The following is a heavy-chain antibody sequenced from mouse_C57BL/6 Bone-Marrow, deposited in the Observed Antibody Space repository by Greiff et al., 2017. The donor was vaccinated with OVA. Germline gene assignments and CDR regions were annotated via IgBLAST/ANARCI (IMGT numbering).Heavy chain of an antibody. V-gene: IGHV1-66*01. D-gene: IGHD3-2*02. CDR2: IYPGSGNT. Sequence: VQLQQSGPELVKPGASVKISCKASGYSFTSYYIHWVKQRPGPGLEWIGWIYPGSGNTKYNEKFKGKATLTADTSSSTAYMQLSSLTSEDSAVYYCAPTAQATYAMDYWGQGTSVTVSS. CDR1: GYSFTSYY. J-gene: IGHJ4*01. CDR3: APTAQATYAMDY.